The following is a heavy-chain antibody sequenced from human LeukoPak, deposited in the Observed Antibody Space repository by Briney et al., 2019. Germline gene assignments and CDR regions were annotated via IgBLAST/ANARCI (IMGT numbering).Heavy chain of an antibody. CDR1: GASMNIYY. D-gene: IGHD3-10*01. J-gene: IGHJ3*02. Sequence: SETLSLTCTVSGASMNIYYWSWVRQPPGKGLEYIGHIYYSGTTDFQPSLKSRVSMSVDTSKKQFSLQMTSVTAADTAVYFCARFGGHLGAFDTWGQGTVVTVSS. V-gene: IGHV4-59*01. CDR2: IYYSGTT. CDR3: ARFGGHLGAFDT.